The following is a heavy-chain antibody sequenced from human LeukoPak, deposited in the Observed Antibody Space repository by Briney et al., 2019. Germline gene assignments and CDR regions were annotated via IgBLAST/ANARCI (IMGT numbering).Heavy chain of an antibody. CDR3: ARGQSIGDYYGSGSYSGAFDI. J-gene: IGHJ3*02. V-gene: IGHV4-59*01. CDR1: GGSIRGYY. D-gene: IGHD3-10*01. Sequence: SETLSLTCNVSGGSIRGYYWSWIRQPPGKGLEWIGYIYSSGSTNYNPSLKSRVTMSVDTSKNQFSLKLSSVTAADTAVYYCARGQSIGDYYGSGSYSGAFDIWGQGTMVTVSS. CDR2: IYSSGST.